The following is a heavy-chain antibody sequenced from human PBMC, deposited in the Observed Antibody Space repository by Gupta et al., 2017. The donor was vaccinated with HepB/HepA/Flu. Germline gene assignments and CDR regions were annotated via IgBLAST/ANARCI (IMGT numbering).Heavy chain of an antibody. Sequence: EVQLLESGGGLVQPGGSLRLSCAASGFTFSGNAMNWVRQAPGKGLEWVSGIGSDTKTHYTNSVRGRFTISRDNSKNILYLQMNSLRPEDTAVYYCTKDLFFWSATDVWGKGTTVTVSS. J-gene: IGHJ6*04. CDR2: IGSDTKT. V-gene: IGHV3-23*01. D-gene: IGHD3-3*01. CDR1: GFTFSGNA. CDR3: TKDLFFWSATDV.